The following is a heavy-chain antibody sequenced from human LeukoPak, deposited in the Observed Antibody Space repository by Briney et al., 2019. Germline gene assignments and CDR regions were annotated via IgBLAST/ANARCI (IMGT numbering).Heavy chain of an antibody. CDR1: GFTFSSYG. V-gene: IGHV3-30*18. CDR2: VSYDGSNK. CDR3: ANDSVA. Sequence: GGSLRLSCAASGFTFSSYGMHWVRQAPGKGLEWVAVVSYDGSNKYYADSVKGRFTISRDNSKNTLYLQMNSLRAEDTAVYYCANDSVAWGQGTLVTVSS. J-gene: IGHJ5*02.